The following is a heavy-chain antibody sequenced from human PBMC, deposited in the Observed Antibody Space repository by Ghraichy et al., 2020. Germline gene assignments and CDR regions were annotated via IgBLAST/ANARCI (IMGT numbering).Heavy chain of an antibody. CDR1: GGSISGDY. CDR3: ARGTGTTSWFDP. Sequence: SETLSLTCAVYGGSISGDYWSWIRQPPGKGLEWIGEIYHSGSTNYNPSLKSRVTISVDTSKNQFSLKLSSVTAADTAVYYCARGTGTTSWFDPWGQGTLVTVSS. CDR2: IYHSGST. V-gene: IGHV4-34*01. D-gene: IGHD1-7*01. J-gene: IGHJ5*02.